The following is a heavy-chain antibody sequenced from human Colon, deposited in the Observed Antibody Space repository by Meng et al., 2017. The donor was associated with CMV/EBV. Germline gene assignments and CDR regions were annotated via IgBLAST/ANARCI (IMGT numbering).Heavy chain of an antibody. CDR2: IYYSGST. V-gene: IGHV4-39*07. D-gene: IGHD6-19*01. J-gene: IGHJ4*02. CDR1: GGSISSSNYY. CDR3: ARGFNSGWSIDS. Sequence: GPLRLSCTVSGGSISSSNYYWGWIRQPPGKGLEWIGSIYYSGSTYYNPSLKSRVTLSVDTSQSQFSLNLNSATAADTAVYYCARGFNSGWSIDSWGQGTLVTVSS.